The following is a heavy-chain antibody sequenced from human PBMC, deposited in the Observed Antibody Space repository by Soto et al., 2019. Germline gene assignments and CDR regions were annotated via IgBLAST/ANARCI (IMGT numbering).Heavy chain of an antibody. CDR1: GYTYTSYD. CDR2: MNYNSGNT. CDR3: AMSYYGDYADY. D-gene: IGHD4-17*01. Sequence: ASVQVSCQASGYTYTSYDINWVRQATGQGLEWMGWMNYNSGNTGYAQKFQGRVTMTRNTSISTAYMELSSLRSEYTSVYYCAMSYYGDYADYWGQGTLVTVSS. V-gene: IGHV1-8*01. J-gene: IGHJ4*02.